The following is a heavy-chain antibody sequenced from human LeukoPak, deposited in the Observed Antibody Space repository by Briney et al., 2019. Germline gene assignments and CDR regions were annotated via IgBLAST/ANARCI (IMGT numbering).Heavy chain of an antibody. Sequence: ASVKVSCKASGYTFTDYYIHWMWQASGQGLEWMGRINPKSGGTDYAQKFQGRVTMTKDTSISTVYMELRGLGPEDTALYYCAKVSKLGCSGGTCYSAFDYWGQGTLVTVSS. D-gene: IGHD2-15*01. V-gene: IGHV1-2*06. CDR3: AKVSKLGCSGGTCYSAFDY. CDR2: INPKSGGT. J-gene: IGHJ4*02. CDR1: GYTFTDYY.